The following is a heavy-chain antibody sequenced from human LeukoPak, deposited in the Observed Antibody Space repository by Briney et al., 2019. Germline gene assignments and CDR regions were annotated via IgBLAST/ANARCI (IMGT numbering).Heavy chain of an antibody. J-gene: IGHJ4*02. D-gene: IGHD3-10*01. CDR2: IKQDGSEK. V-gene: IGHV3-7*04. Sequence: QPGGSLRLSCAASGFTFSTYWMHWVRQAPGKGLEWVANIKQDGSEKYYVDSVKGRFTTSRDNAKNSLLLQMNSLRAEDTAVYYCARGGFLWFGESRFDYWGQGTLVTVSS. CDR1: GFTFSTYW. CDR3: ARGGFLWFGESRFDY.